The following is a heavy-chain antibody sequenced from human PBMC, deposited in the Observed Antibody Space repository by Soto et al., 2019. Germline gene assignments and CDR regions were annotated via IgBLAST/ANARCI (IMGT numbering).Heavy chain of an antibody. J-gene: IGHJ4*02. Sequence: PSETLSLTCTVSGGSISSGDYYWSWIRQPPGKGLEWIGYIYYSGSTYYNPSLKSRVTISVDTSKNQFSLKLSSVTAADTAVYYCARDIRIHYYDSSGPLDYWGQGTLVTVSS. CDR3: ARDIRIHYYDSSGPLDY. CDR2: IYYSGST. CDR1: GGSISSGDYY. D-gene: IGHD3-22*01. V-gene: IGHV4-30-4*01.